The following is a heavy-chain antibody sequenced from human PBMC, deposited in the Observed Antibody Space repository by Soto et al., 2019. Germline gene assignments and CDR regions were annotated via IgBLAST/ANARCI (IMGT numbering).Heavy chain of an antibody. J-gene: IGHJ3*02. CDR1: GYTFTSYA. CDR2: INTNTANP. Sequence: QVQLVQSGSELKKPGASVKFSCKASGYTFTSYALNWVRPAPGQGLEWMVRINTNTANPTNAQGFTGRFDFSLDTSVSTAYLQIFSLKAEDTAVYYCARVRRNVDAFEIWGQGTLGTVSS. CDR3: ARVRRNVDAFEI. V-gene: IGHV7-4-1*01.